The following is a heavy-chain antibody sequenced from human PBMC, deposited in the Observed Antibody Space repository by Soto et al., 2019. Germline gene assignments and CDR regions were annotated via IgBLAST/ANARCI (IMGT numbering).Heavy chain of an antibody. J-gene: IGHJ4*02. CDR1: GFTFSHYA. D-gene: IGHD3-10*01. CDR2: MSYDGSNE. V-gene: IGHV3-30*18. Sequence: QVQLVESGGGVVQPGRSLRLSCAASGFTFSHYAMHWVRQAPGKGLEWVALMSYDGSNEYYADSVKGRFTISRDNSKNALYLQMTSLRAEETAVYYWGKDGGHNFDYWGQGTLVTVSS. CDR3: GKDGGHNFDY.